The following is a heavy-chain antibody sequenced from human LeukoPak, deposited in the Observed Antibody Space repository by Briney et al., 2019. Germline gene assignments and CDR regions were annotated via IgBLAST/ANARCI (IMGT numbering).Heavy chain of an antibody. CDR3: ARVRSYYGSGSYFSFGY. D-gene: IGHD3-10*01. J-gene: IGHJ4*02. V-gene: IGHV1-46*01. CDR2: INPSGGST. Sequence: GASVKVSCKASGYTFTSYYMHWVRQAPGQGLERMGIINPSGGSTSYAQKFQGRVTMTRDTSISTAYMELSRLRADDTAVYYCARVRSYYGSGSYFSFGYWGQGTLVTVSS. CDR1: GYTFTSYY.